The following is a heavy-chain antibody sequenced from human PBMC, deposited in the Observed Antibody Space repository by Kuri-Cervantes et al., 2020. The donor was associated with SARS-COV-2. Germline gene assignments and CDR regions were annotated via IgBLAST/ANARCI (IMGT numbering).Heavy chain of an antibody. D-gene: IGHD3/OR15-3a*01. CDR3: ARGCPRGLGGQLSLWFDP. CDR1: GYTFTSYY. V-gene: IGHV1-46*01. CDR2: INPSGGST. Sequence: ASVKVSCKASGYTFTSYYMHWVRQAPGQGLEWMGIINPSGGSTSYAQKFQGRVTMTRDTSTSTVYMELSSLRSEDTAVYYCARGCPRGLGGQLSLWFDPWGQGTLVTVSS. J-gene: IGHJ5*02.